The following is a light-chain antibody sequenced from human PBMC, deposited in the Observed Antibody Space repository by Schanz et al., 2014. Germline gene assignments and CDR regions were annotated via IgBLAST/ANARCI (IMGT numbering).Light chain of an antibody. CDR1: SSDIGAYNY. Sequence: QSALTQPASVSGSPGQSITISCTGTSSDIGAYNYVSWFQHHPGKAPKVVIYDVTNRPSGVPDRFSGSKSGNTASLTISGLQPEDEADYYCSSNGGVNIYVFGTGTKLTVL. J-gene: IGLJ1*01. V-gene: IGLV2-8*01. CDR3: SSNGGVNIYV. CDR2: DVT.